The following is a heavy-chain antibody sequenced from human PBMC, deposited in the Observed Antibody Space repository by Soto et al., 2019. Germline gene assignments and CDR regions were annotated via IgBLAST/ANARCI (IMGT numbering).Heavy chain of an antibody. CDR2: IYPGDSDT. CDR1: GYMFPIYH. J-gene: IGHJ6*02. Sequence: GESLKISCEASGYMFPIYHISWVRQMPGKGLEWMGIIYPGDSDTKYNPSFQGQVTISADKSITTTYLQWSSLKASDTAIYYCAASIFYYGMDVWGQGTTVTVSS. V-gene: IGHV5-51*01. CDR3: AASIFYYGMDV.